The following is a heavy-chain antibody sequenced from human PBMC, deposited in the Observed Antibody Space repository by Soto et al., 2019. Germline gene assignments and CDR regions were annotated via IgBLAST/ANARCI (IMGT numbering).Heavy chain of an antibody. CDR2: ISYDGSNK. Sequence: GGSLRLSCAASGFTFSSYGMHWVRQAPGKGLEWVAVISYDGSNKYNADSVKGRFTISRDNSKNTLYLQMNSLRAEDTAVYYCAKDGVLEQQLYGYYYGMDVWGQGTTVTVSS. V-gene: IGHV3-30*18. J-gene: IGHJ6*02. CDR3: AKDGVLEQQLYGYYYGMDV. CDR1: GFTFSSYG. D-gene: IGHD6-13*01.